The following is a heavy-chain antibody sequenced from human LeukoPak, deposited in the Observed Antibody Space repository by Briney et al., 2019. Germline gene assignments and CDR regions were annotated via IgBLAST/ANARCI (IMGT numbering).Heavy chain of an antibody. J-gene: IGHJ4*02. CDR1: GFTFSSSG. Sequence: GGSLILSCAASGFTFSSSGMNWVRQAPGKGLEWVSHITTSSSTIYYADSVKGRFTISRDNAKNSLFLQMNSLRDEDTAVYYCARGLRQPDYWGQGTLVTVSS. D-gene: IGHD4-17*01. CDR2: ITTSSSTI. CDR3: ARGLRQPDY. V-gene: IGHV3-48*02.